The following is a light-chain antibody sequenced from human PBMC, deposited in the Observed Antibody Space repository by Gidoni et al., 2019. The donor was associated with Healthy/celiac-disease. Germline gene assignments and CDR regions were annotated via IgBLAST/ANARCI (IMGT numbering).Light chain of an antibody. J-gene: IGLJ1*01. Sequence: QSAPTQPRSVSGSPGQSVTISCTATSSDVGGYNYVSWYQQHPGKAPKLMIYDVSKRPSGVPDRFSGSKSGNTASLTISGLQAEDEADYYCCSYAGSYTNVFGTGTKVTVL. CDR3: CSYAGSYTNV. CDR1: SSDVGGYNY. V-gene: IGLV2-11*01. CDR2: DVS.